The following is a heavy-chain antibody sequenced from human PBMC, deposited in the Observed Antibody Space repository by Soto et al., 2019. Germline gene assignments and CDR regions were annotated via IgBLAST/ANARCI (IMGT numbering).Heavy chain of an antibody. V-gene: IGHV3-23*01. CDR2: ISGSGGST. J-gene: IGHJ5*02. CDR1: GFTFSSYA. CDR3: AKDRYCSGGSCPNWFDP. D-gene: IGHD2-15*01. Sequence: TGGSLRLSCAASGFTFSSYAMSWVRQAPGKGLEWVSAISGSGGSTYYADSVKGRFTISRDNSKNTLYLQMNSLRAEDTAVYYCAKDRYCSGGSCPNWFDPWGQGTLVTVSS.